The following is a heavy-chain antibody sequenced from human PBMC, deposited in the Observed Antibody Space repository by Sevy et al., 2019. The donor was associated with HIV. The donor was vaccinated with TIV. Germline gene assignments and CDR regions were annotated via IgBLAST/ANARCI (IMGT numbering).Heavy chain of an antibody. CDR3: AKVYYYDSGTVIPRGMDV. D-gene: IGHD3-10*01. J-gene: IGHJ6*02. CDR2: ISGSGFST. Sequence: GGSLRLSCAASGFTFDNNAMYWVRQAPGKGLEWVSAISGSGFSTNYAGSVKGRFTISRDISKTTLYLQMNSLRAEDTAVYYCAKVYYYDSGTVIPRGMDVWGQGTRVTVSS. V-gene: IGHV3-23*01. CDR1: GFTFDNNA.